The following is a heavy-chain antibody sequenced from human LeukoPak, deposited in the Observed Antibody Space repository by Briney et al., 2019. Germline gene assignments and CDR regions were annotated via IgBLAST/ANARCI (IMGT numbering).Heavy chain of an antibody. J-gene: IGHJ5*02. CDR2: IYYSGST. CDR3: ASFYCSGGSCYPPRWFDP. D-gene: IGHD2-15*01. Sequence: PSETLSLTCTVSGGSISSSSYYWGWIRQPPGKGLEWIGSIYYSGSTNYNPSLKSRVTISVDTSKNQFSLKLNSVTAADTAVYYCASFYCSGGSCYPPRWFDPWGQGTLVTVSS. V-gene: IGHV4-39*01. CDR1: GGSISSSSYY.